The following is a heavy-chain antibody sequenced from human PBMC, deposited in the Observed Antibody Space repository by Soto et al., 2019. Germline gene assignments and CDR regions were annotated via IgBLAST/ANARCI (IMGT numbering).Heavy chain of an antibody. CDR1: GGSFSAYY. Sequence: QVQLQQWGAGLLKPSETLSLTCAVYGGSFSAYYWSWIRQPPGKGLEWIGEIHHSGSTNYNPSLKVRVPXXVXTNXTQFSLNLRSVTAADTAVYYCARNGELLLRHYFDYWGQGTLVTVSS. CDR3: ARNGELLLRHYFDY. CDR2: IHHSGST. V-gene: IGHV4-34*01. J-gene: IGHJ4*02. D-gene: IGHD1-7*01.